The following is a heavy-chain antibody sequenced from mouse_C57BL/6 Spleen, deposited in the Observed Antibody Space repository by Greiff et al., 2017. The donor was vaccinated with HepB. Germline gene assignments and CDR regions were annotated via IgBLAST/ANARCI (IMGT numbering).Heavy chain of an antibody. D-gene: IGHD2-4*01. CDR1: GFSLTSYG. CDR3: ARTRDYDPHYYAMDY. Sequence: VHLVESGPGLVAPSQSLSITCTVSGFSLTSYGVHWVRQPPGKGLEWLVVIWSDGSTTYNSALKSRLSISKDNSKSQVFLKMNSLQTDDTAMYYCARTRDYDPHYYAMDYWGQGTSVTVSS. CDR2: IWSDGST. V-gene: IGHV2-6*03. J-gene: IGHJ4*01.